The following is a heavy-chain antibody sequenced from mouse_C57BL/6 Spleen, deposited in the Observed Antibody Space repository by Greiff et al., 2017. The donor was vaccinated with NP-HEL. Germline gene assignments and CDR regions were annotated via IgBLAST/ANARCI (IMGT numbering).Heavy chain of an antibody. V-gene: IGHV2-2*01. CDR3: ARPTVVAPYYAMDY. Sequence: VQLQESGPGLVQPSQSLSITCTVSGFSLTSYGVHWVRQSPGKGLEWLGVIWSGGSTDYNAAFISRLSISKDNSKSQVFFKMNSLQADDTAIYYCARPTVVAPYYAMDYWGQGTSVTVSS. CDR2: IWSGGST. CDR1: GFSLTSYG. J-gene: IGHJ4*01. D-gene: IGHD1-1*01.